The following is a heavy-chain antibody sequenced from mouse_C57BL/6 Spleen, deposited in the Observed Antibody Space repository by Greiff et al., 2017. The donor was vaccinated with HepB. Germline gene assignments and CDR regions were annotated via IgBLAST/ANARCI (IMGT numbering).Heavy chain of an antibody. CDR1: GFTFTDYY. J-gene: IGHJ4*01. CDR2: IRNKANGYTT. Sequence: EVNLVESGGGLVQPGGSLSLSCAASGFTFTDYYMSWVRQPPGKALEWLGFIRNKANGYTTEYSASVKGRFTISRDNSQSILYLQMNALGAEDSATDYCARYHGWYAMDYWGQGTSVTVSS. D-gene: IGHD1-1*01. V-gene: IGHV7-3*01. CDR3: ARYHGWYAMDY.